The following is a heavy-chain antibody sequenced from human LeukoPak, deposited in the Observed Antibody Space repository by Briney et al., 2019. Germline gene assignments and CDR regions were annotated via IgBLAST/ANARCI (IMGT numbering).Heavy chain of an antibody. Sequence: PGGSLRLSCAASGFTFSSYGMHWVRQAPGKGLEWVANIKQDGSEKYYVDSVKGRFTISRDNAKNSLYLQMNSLRAEDTAVYYCARDLEEYYYDSSGLFIEEYYFDYWGQGTLVTVSS. CDR2: IKQDGSEK. CDR1: GFTFSSYG. CDR3: ARDLEEYYYDSSGLFIEEYYFDY. V-gene: IGHV3-7*01. J-gene: IGHJ4*02. D-gene: IGHD3-22*01.